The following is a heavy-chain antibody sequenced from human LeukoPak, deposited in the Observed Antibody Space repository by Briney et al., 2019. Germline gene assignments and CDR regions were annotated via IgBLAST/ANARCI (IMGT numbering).Heavy chain of an antibody. J-gene: IGHJ4*02. V-gene: IGHV4-34*01. CDR1: GGSFSGYY. D-gene: IGHD3-10*01. Sequence: PSETLSLTCAVYGGSFSGYYWSWLRQPPGKGLEWIGEINHSGSTNYNPSLKSRVTISVDTSKNQFSLKLSSVTAADTAVYYCARGRTGVRGVMYSIQLPYYFDYWGQGTLVTVSS. CDR2: INHSGST. CDR3: ARGRTGVRGVMYSIQLPYYFDY.